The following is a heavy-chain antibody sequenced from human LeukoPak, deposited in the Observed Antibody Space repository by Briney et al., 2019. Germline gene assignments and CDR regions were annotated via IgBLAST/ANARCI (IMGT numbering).Heavy chain of an antibody. J-gene: IGHJ6*02. CDR1: GFTFSSYS. CDR3: ARDRNGYSPTLGPFYGMDV. Sequence: GGSLRLSCAASGFTFSSYSMNWVRQAPGKGLEWVSSISSSSSYIYYADSVKGRFTISRDNAKNSLYLQMNSLRAEDTAVYYCARDRNGYSPTLGPFYGMDVWGQGTTVTVSS. V-gene: IGHV3-21*01. D-gene: IGHD5-18*01. CDR2: ISSSSSYI.